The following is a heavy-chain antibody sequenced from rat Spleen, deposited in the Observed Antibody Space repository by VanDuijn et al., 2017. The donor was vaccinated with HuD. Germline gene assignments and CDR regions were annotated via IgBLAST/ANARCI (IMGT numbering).Heavy chain of an antibody. CDR3: VREEFGVRD. CDR2: ISYDGSTT. Sequence: EVQLVESGGGLVQPGRSLKLSCAASGFTFSDFYMAWVRQTPTKGLEWVATISYDGSTTYYRDSVKGRFTISRDNAQNTLYLQMSKLGSEDTATYYCVREEFGVRDWGQGVMVTVSS. CDR1: GFTFSDFY. D-gene: IGHD4-3*01. V-gene: IGHV5-7*01. J-gene: IGHJ2*01.